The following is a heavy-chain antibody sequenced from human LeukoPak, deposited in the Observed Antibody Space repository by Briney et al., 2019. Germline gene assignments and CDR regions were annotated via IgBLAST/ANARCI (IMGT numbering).Heavy chain of an antibody. V-gene: IGHV3-7*01. Sequence: PGGSLRVSCAASGFRFSGCSLSWVRQAPGKGLEWVDTINEVGSKTYYDDSVKGRFTISRDNAKNPLYLEMSSRRAEDTAVYYCARLLGMVTTFDYGGQGTLVTVSS. CDR2: INEVGSKT. CDR1: GFRFSGCS. CDR3: ARLLGMVTTFDY. D-gene: IGHD4-23*01. J-gene: IGHJ4*02.